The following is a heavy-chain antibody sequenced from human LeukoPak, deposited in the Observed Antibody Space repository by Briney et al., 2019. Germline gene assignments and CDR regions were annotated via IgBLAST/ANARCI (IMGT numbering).Heavy chain of an antibody. CDR1: GFIFSNYD. CDR3: ARGWYFDS. J-gene: IGHJ4*02. V-gene: IGHV3-30*02. D-gene: IGHD6-13*01. CDR2: VRYDETNE. Sequence: GGSLRLSCAASGFIFSNYDMHWVRQAPGKGLEWVAFVRYDETNEHYADSLKGRFTISRDNSKDTLYLHMNSLRAEDTAVKYCARGWYFDSWGQGTLVTVSS.